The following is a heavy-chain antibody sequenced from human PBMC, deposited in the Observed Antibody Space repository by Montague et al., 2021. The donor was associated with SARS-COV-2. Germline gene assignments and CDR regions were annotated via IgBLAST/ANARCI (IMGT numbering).Heavy chain of an antibody. CDR3: ARNLGSGWAFFDY. V-gene: IGHV3-21*01. J-gene: IGHJ4*02. D-gene: IGHD6-19*01. Sequence: SLRLSCAASGFTGSSDSMNWGRQAPGKGLEWVSSISSSSSYIYYADSVKGRFTISRDNAKNSLYLQMNSLRAEDTAVYYCARNLGSGWAFFDYWGQGTLVTVSS. CDR2: ISSSSSYI. CDR1: GFTGSSDS.